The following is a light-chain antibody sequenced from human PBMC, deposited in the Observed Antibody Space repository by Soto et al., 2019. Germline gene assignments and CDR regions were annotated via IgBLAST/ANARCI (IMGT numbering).Light chain of an antibody. V-gene: IGKV1-39*01. Sequence: DIQLTQSPSSLSASVGDRVTINCRASQSIYTYLNWFQLKPGKGPKLLIFASSSLQSGVPSRFSGSGSGADFSPTISSLQPEDFATYYCQQTYSNTLSFGGGTRV. CDR2: ASS. CDR1: QSIYTY. J-gene: IGKJ4*01. CDR3: QQTYSNTLS.